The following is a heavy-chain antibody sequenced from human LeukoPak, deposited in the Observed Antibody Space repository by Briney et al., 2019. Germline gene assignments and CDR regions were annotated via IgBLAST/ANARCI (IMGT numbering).Heavy chain of an antibody. CDR2: ISGSGGST. CDR3: AKPPLSDYYDSSGYYYFDY. J-gene: IGHJ4*02. D-gene: IGHD3-22*01. Sequence: GGSLRLSCEASGFTFSSYAMSWVRQAPGKGLEWVSAISGSGGSTYYADSVKGRFTISRDNSKNTLYLQMNSLRAEDTAVYYCAKPPLSDYYDSSGYYYFDYWGQGTLVTVSS. V-gene: IGHV3-23*01. CDR1: GFTFSSYA.